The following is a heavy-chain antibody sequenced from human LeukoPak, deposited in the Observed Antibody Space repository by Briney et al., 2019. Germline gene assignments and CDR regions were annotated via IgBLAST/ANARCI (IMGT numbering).Heavy chain of an antibody. Sequence: GGSLRLSCAASGFTFRTYAMNWVRQAPGKGLEWVAVISDDGSNKYYAESVKSQFTISRDNTKNTLYLQMNSLRAEDTAVYYCARAFSTTAFDYWGQGTLVTVSS. CDR3: ARAFSTTAFDY. D-gene: IGHD4-17*01. CDR2: ISDDGSNK. J-gene: IGHJ4*02. V-gene: IGHV3-30*04. CDR1: GFTFRTYA.